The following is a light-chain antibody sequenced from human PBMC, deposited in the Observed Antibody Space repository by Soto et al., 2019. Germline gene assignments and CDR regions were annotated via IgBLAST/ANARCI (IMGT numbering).Light chain of an antibody. V-gene: IGKV1-39*01. CDR3: QQSYVMPIT. CDR1: PSIGTN. J-gene: IGKJ5*01. Sequence: DSQMTQSPSSLSASVGDRVTITCRASPSIGTNLNWYQHKVGKAPKLLIYAASSLQGGVPSMFSGSGSGTDFTLTINSRQPEDFATYFCQQSYVMPITFGQGTRLEIK. CDR2: AAS.